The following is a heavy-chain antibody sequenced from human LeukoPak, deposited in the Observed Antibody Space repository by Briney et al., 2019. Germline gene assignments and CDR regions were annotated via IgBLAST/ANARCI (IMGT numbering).Heavy chain of an antibody. CDR1: GFTFSSYA. Sequence: SGGSQRLSCAASGFTFSSYAMHRVRQAPGKGLEWVAVISYDGSNKYYADSVKGRFTISRDNSKNTPYLQMNSLRAEDTAVYYCARVGGSGDYYDSSGYYYFDYWGQGTLVTVSS. J-gene: IGHJ4*02. CDR3: ARVGGSGDYYDSSGYYYFDY. CDR2: ISYDGSNK. D-gene: IGHD3-22*01. V-gene: IGHV3-30-3*01.